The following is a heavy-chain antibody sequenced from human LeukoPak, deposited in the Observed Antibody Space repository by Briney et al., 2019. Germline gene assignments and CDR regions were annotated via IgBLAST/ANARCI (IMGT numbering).Heavy chain of an antibody. D-gene: IGHD4/OR15-4a*01. CDR2: IYYNGDT. CDR3: VRGPYGASISNWLDP. J-gene: IGHJ5*02. Sequence: SETLSLTCSVSGDSITGYSWSWIRQTPGKGLEWIGYIYYNGDTHYNPSLNSRLSISVDTPNNQFSLNLRSVTAADTAVYYCVRGPYGASISNWLDPWGQGLLVTVSS. CDR1: GDSITGYS. V-gene: IGHV4-59*01.